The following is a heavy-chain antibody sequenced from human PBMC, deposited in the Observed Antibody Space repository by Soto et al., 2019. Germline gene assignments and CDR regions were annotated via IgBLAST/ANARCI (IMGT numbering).Heavy chain of an antibody. CDR1: GFTFSRYW. D-gene: IGHD3-16*01. J-gene: IGHJ6*02. CDR3: ASNYAYAEGYYWYGIDV. V-gene: IGHV3-74*01. Sequence: EVQLVESGGVLVLPGGSLRLSCAASGFTFSRYWMHWVRQAPGKGLVWVSRISSYGSDTHYADSVKGRFTISRDNAKNTRYLQMNSLRADDTAVYYCASNYAYAEGYYWYGIDVWGQGTTVTVSS. CDR2: ISSYGSDT.